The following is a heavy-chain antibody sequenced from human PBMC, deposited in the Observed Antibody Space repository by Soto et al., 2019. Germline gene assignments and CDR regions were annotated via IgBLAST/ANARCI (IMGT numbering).Heavy chain of an antibody. CDR3: ARGSGYSYGHTALDY. CDR2: INHSGST. CDR1: GGSFSGYY. D-gene: IGHD5-18*01. J-gene: IGHJ4*02. V-gene: IGHV4-34*01. Sequence: SETLSLTCAVYGGSFSGYYWSWIRQPPGKGLEWIGEINHSGSTNHNPSLKSRVTISVDTSKNQFSLKLSSVTAADTAVYYCARGSGYSYGHTALDYWGQGTLVTVSS.